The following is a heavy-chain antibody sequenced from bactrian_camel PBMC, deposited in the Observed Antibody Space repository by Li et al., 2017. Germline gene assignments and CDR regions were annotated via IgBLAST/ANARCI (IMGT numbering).Heavy chain of an antibody. CDR3: AADSPTARADGILMTESPATNGTDITP. Sequence: HVQLVESGGGSVQTGESLTLSCTVSEDTYFNDCMGWFRQTPGKEREGVAAIDKTGHTTYVDSVKGRFTISKANAKDTLYLQMNNLKPEDTAVYYCAADSPTARADGILMTESPATNGTDITPGARGPRSPSP. V-gene: IGHV3S53*01. J-gene: IGHJ4*01. CDR2: IDKTGHT. D-gene: IGHD5*01. CDR1: EDTYFNDC.